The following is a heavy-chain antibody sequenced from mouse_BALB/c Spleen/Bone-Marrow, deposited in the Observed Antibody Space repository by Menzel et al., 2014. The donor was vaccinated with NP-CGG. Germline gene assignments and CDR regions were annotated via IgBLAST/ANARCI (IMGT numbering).Heavy chain of an antibody. Sequence: EVQLVESGGGLVQPGGSLKLSCAASGFTFSSYTMSWVRQTPEKRLEWVAYISNGGGSTYYPDTVKGRFTISRDNAKNTLYRQMSSLKSEDTAMYYCARRSAAKYYVDYWGQGPTLTVSS. CDR1: GFTFSSYT. V-gene: IGHV5-12-2*01. J-gene: IGHJ2*01. D-gene: IGHD1-2*01. CDR3: ARRSAAKYYVDY. CDR2: ISNGGGST.